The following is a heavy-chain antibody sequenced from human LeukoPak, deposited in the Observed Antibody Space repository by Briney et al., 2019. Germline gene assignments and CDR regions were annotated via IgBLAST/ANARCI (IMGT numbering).Heavy chain of an antibody. CDR2: IIPIFGTA. CDR3: ASRYYGSGVGVYYYYYMDV. D-gene: IGHD3-10*01. V-gene: IGHV1-69*06. Sequence: GASVKVSCKASGYTFTSYGISWVRQAPGQGLEWMGGIIPIFGTANYAQKFQGRVTITADKSTSTAYMELSSLRSEDTAVYYCASRYYGSGVGVYYYYYMDVWGKGTTVTVSS. CDR1: GYTFTSYG. J-gene: IGHJ6*03.